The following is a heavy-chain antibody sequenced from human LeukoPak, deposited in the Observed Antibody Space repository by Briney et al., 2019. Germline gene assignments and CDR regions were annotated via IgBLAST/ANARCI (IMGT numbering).Heavy chain of an antibody. CDR1: GYTFTGYY. D-gene: IGHD3-10*01. CDR3: ASSPIYGSGSYVD. Sequence: GASVKVSCKASGYTFTGYYMHWVRQAPGQGLEWMGWINPNSGGTNYAQKFQGRVTMTRDTSISTAYMELSRLRSDDTAVYYCASSPIYGSGSYVDWGQGTLVTVSS. J-gene: IGHJ4*02. CDR2: INPNSGGT. V-gene: IGHV1-2*02.